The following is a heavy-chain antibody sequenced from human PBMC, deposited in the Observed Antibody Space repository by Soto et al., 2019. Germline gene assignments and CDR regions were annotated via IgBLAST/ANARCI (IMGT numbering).Heavy chain of an antibody. Sequence: ASVKVSCKASGYTFTSYDINWVRQATGQGLEWMGWMNPNSGNTGYAQKLQGRVTMTRNTSISTAYMELSSLRSEDTAVYYCALLYYDFWSGYRTPYGMDVWGQGTTVTVSS. CDR3: ALLYYDFWSGYRTPYGMDV. CDR2: MNPNSGNT. V-gene: IGHV1-8*01. D-gene: IGHD3-3*01. J-gene: IGHJ6*02. CDR1: GYTFTSYD.